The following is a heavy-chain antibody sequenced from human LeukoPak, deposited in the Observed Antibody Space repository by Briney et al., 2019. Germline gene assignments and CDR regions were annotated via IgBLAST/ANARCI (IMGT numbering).Heavy chain of an antibody. D-gene: IGHD3-10*01. J-gene: IGHJ4*02. CDR2: ISSSGSTV. Sequence: GGSLRLFCAASGFTFSDYYMNWIRQAPGKGLELVSYISSSGSTVHYVDSVKGRFTISRDNAKNSLYLQMNSLRAEDTAVYYCARDRSGGLVRLTDYWGQGTLVTVSS. V-gene: IGHV3-11*01. CDR1: GFTFSDYY. CDR3: ARDRSGGLVRLTDY.